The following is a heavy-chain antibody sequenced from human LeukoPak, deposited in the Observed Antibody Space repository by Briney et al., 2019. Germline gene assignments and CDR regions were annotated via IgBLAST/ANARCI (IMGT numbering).Heavy chain of an antibody. CDR1: GFTFSSYS. J-gene: IGHJ4*02. CDR3: ARGGVAELFDY. CDR2: ISSSSSYI. V-gene: IGHV3-21*01. Sequence: GGSLRLSCAASGFTFSSYSMNWVRQAPGKGLEWVSSISSSSSYIYYAGSVKGRFTISRDNAKNSLYLQMNSLRAEDTAVYYCARGGVAELFDYWGQGTLVTVSS. D-gene: IGHD6-13*01.